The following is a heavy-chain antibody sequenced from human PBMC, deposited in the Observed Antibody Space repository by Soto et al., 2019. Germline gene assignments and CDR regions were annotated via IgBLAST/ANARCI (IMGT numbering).Heavy chain of an antibody. Sequence: PGGSLRLSCAACGFTFSTYRMHWVRQAPGKGLEWVSYISSDTSNIAYADSVKGRFTISRDNAKNSLFLQMNSLRAEDTAVYYCATYYGSGSYFPDHYYYGMDVWGQGTTVTVSS. CDR2: ISSDTSNI. J-gene: IGHJ6*02. CDR3: ATYYGSGSYFPDHYYYGMDV. V-gene: IGHV3-48*01. CDR1: GFTFSTYR. D-gene: IGHD3-10*01.